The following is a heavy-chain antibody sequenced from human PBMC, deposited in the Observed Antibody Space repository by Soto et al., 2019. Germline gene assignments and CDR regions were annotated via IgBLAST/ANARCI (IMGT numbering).Heavy chain of an antibody. J-gene: IGHJ2*01. CDR2: VWYDGGNK. CDR3: ARDRAYCSGDCYPSFGYFDL. V-gene: IGHV3-33*01. Sequence: QVQLVESGGGVVQPGRSPRLSCAASGFTFTSYGMHWVRQAPGKGLEWVALVWYDGGNKYYADSVKGRFTISRDNSKNTVYLQVNSLRTEDTAVYYCARDRAYCSGDCYPSFGYFDLWGRSTLVTVSS. D-gene: IGHD2-21*02. CDR1: GFTFTSYG.